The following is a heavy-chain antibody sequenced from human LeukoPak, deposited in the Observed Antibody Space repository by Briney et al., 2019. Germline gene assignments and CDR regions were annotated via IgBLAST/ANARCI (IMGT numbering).Heavy chain of an antibody. D-gene: IGHD2-15*01. Sequence: ASVKVSCKASGYTFTSYDIDWVRQAPGQGLEWMGWMNPNSGNTGYAQKFQGRVTMTRNTSISTAYMELSSLRSEDTAVYYCARVRLYCSGGSCYYMDVWGKGTTVTVSS. CDR1: GYTFTSYD. CDR3: ARVRLYCSGGSCYYMDV. V-gene: IGHV1-8*01. J-gene: IGHJ6*03. CDR2: MNPNSGNT.